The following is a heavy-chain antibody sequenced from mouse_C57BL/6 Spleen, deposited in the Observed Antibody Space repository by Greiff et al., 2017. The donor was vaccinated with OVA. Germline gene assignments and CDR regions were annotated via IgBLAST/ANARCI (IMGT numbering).Heavy chain of an antibody. D-gene: IGHD2-4*01. CDR1: GYAFSSSW. V-gene: IGHV1-82*01. J-gene: IGHJ3*01. CDR3: ARGDYDAWFAY. CDR2: IYPGDGDT. Sequence: VQLQQSGPELVKPGASVKISCKASGYAFSSSWMNWVKQRPGKGLEWIGRIYPGDGDTNYNGKFKGKATLTADKSSSTAYMQLSSLTSEDSAVYFCARGDYDAWFAYWGQGTLVTVSA.